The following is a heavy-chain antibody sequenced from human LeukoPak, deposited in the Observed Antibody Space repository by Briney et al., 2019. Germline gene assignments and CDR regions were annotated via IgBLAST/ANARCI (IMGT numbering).Heavy chain of an antibody. Sequence: GGSLRLSCAASGFSFWNYWMIWVRQAPGKGLEWVANIKQDGNEKYYVDSVRGRVTISRDNAKNSLYLQMNSLRAEDTAVYYCARDGSSGISHAADYWGQGTLVTVSS. D-gene: IGHD3-22*01. CDR2: IKQDGNEK. CDR3: ARDGSSGISHAADY. J-gene: IGHJ4*02. CDR1: GFSFWNYW. V-gene: IGHV3-7*01.